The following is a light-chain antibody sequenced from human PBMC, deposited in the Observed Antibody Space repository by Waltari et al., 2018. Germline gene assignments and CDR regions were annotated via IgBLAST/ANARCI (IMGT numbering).Light chain of an antibody. CDR1: VSVYKD. Sequence: EVVLTQSPVTLSLSAGERASLSCRASVSVYKDLAWYQQRPGQPPRLLIYDTSNRAAGVPGRFSGSGYGTDFTLTITSLEAEDFAVYFCQQGSILPLTFGGGTRVEIK. CDR2: DTS. J-gene: IGKJ4*01. V-gene: IGKV3-11*01. CDR3: QQGSILPLT.